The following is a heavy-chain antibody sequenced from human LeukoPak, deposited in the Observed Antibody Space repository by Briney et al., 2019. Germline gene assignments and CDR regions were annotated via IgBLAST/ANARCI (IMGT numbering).Heavy chain of an antibody. Sequence: SQTLSLTCTVSGGSISSGGYYWRWIRQHPGKGLEWIGYIYYSGSTYYNPSLKSRVTISVDTSKNQFSLKLSSVTAADTAVYYCARDRYCGGDCYYFDYWGQGTLVTVSS. CDR2: IYYSGST. J-gene: IGHJ4*02. D-gene: IGHD2-21*02. CDR1: GGSISSGGYY. V-gene: IGHV4-31*03. CDR3: ARDRYCGGDCYYFDY.